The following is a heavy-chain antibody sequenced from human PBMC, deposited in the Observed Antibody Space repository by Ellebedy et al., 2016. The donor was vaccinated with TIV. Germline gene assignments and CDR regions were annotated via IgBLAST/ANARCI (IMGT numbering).Heavy chain of an antibody. CDR3: AKGRSGTYIHHAFDY. CDR2: FSDST. V-gene: IGHV3-23*01. J-gene: IGHJ4*02. Sequence: GESLKISCATSGFPFSTYWMAWVRQAPGKGLEWVSGFSDSTYYEDSVKGRFTISRDNSKNTLYLQMNSLRAEDTAIYYGAKGRSGTYIHHAFDYWGQGTLVTVSS. D-gene: IGHD1-14*01. CDR1: GFPFSTYW.